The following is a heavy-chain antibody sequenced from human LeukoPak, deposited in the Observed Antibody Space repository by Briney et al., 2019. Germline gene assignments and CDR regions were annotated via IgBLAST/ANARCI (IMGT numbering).Heavy chain of an antibody. CDR1: GGTFSSYA. Sequence: SVKVSCKASGGTFSSYAISWVRQAPGQGLEWMGGIIPIFGTANYAQKFQGRVTITADESTSTAYMELSSLRSEDTAVYYCASSGELRVYYYCYGMGVWGQGTTVTVSS. V-gene: IGHV1-69*13. CDR3: ASSGELRVYYYCYGMGV. D-gene: IGHD2-15*01. CDR2: IIPIFGTA. J-gene: IGHJ6*02.